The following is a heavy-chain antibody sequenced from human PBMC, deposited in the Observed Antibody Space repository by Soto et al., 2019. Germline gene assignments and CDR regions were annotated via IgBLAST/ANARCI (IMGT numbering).Heavy chain of an antibody. CDR1: SGSFSGYY. CDR3: ARPFHQYSGYDS. V-gene: IGHV4-34*01. D-gene: IGHD5-12*01. J-gene: IGHJ4*02. CDR2: INHSGST. Sequence: QVQLQQWGAGLLKPSETLSLTCAVYSGSFSGYYWSWIRQPPGKGLEWIGEINHSGSTNYNPSLKSRVTISVDTSKNQFSLKLSSVTAADTAVYYCARPFHQYSGYDSWGQGTLVTVSS.